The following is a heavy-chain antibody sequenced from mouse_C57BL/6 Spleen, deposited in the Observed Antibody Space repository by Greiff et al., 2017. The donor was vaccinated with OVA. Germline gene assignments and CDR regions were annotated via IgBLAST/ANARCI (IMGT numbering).Heavy chain of an antibody. CDR1: GFTFTDYY. D-gene: IGHD2-3*01. CDR3: ARFYDGYPAWFAY. V-gene: IGHV7-3*01. J-gene: IGHJ3*01. CDR2: IRHKANGYTT. Sequence: EVKLVESGGGLVQPGGSLSLSCAASGFTFTDYYMSWVRQPPGKALEWLGFIRHKANGYTTEYSASVKGRFTISRDNSQSILYLQMNALRAEDSATYYCARFYDGYPAWFAYWGQGTLVTVAA.